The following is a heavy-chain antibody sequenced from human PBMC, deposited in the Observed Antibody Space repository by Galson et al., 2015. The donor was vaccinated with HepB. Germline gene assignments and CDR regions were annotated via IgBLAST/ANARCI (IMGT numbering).Heavy chain of an antibody. CDR1: GDSTSSRHYY. Sequence: ETLSLTCTISGDSTSSRHYYWGWIRQPPGKGLEWIGNMDYIGNTYYAPTLRSRLSISVDTSKNQSSLIMRSVTVADTAVYYCARWGDRLEWFDPWGQGILVTVSS. J-gene: IGHJ5*02. CDR3: ARWGDRLEWFDP. V-gene: IGHV4-39*01. CDR2: MDYIGNT. D-gene: IGHD3-10*01.